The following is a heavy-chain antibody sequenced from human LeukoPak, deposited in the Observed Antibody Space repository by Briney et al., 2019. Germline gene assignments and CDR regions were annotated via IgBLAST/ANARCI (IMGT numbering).Heavy chain of an antibody. CDR3: ARGDYYDSSGYYPFDY. Sequence: SETLSLTCAVYGGSFSGYYWSWIRQPPGKGLEWIGEINHSGSTNYNPSLKSRVTISVDTSKNQFSLKLSSVTAADTAVYYCARGDYYDSSGYYPFDYWGQGTLITVSS. J-gene: IGHJ4*02. CDR2: INHSGST. CDR1: GGSFSGYY. D-gene: IGHD3-22*01. V-gene: IGHV4-34*01.